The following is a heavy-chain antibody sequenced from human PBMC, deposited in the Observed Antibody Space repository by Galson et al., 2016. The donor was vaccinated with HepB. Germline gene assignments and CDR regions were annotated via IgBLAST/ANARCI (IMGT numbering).Heavy chain of an antibody. V-gene: IGHV3-33*06. J-gene: IGHJ4*02. CDR2: IWFDGSKK. Sequence: SLRLSCAASGFRFSGYGMQWVRQAPGKGLEWLAVIWFDGSKKYYADSVNGRVTVSRDNSKNTVYLQMSSLRGEDTAVYYCVNDMGGGSWPSLGHWGQGTLVTVSS. CDR1: GFRFSGYG. D-gene: IGHD3-16*01. CDR3: VNDMGGGSWPSLGH.